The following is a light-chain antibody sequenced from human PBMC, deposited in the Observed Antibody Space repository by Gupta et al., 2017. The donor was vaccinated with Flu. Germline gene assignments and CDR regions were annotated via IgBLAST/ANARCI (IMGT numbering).Light chain of an antibody. CDR3: AAWDDSLNGVL. Sequence: QSVLPQRPSASGTPGQSVTISCSGSSSNIGPYTVNWYQHVPGAAPKLVIYNSSQRPSGVPDRFSGSRSGTSASLAISGLQSEDEADYYCAAWDDSLNGVLFGGGTKLTVL. V-gene: IGLV1-44*01. J-gene: IGLJ3*02. CDR2: NSS. CDR1: SSNIGPYT.